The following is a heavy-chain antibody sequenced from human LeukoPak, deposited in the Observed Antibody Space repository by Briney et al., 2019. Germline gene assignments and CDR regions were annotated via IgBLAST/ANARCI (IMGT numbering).Heavy chain of an antibody. J-gene: IGHJ5*02. Sequence: ASVKVSCKASGYTFTEHFIHWVRQAPGQGLEYMGWIHPASGNTVSAQMFQGRVTLTRVSSRSTTYMELSSLRSDDTAVYYCARDLRLANPWGQGTLVTVSS. D-gene: IGHD6-19*01. CDR2: IHPASGNT. CDR1: GYTFTEHF. CDR3: ARDLRLANP. V-gene: IGHV1-2*02.